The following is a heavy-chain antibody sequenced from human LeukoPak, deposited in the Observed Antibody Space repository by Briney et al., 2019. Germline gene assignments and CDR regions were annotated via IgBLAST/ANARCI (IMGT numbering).Heavy chain of an antibody. J-gene: IGHJ4*02. CDR3: AKDAEDTYYYDSSGYDYFDY. V-gene: IGHV3-30*18. Sequence: GRSLRLSCAASGFTFSSYGLYWVRQAPGKGLEWVAVISYDGSNKYYADSVKGRFTISRDNSKNTLYLQMNSLRAEDTAVYYYAKDAEDTYYYDSSGYDYFDYWGQGTLVTVSS. CDR1: GFTFSSYG. D-gene: IGHD3-22*01. CDR2: ISYDGSNK.